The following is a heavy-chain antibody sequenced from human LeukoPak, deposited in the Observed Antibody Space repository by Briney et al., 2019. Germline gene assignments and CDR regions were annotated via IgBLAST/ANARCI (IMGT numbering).Heavy chain of an antibody. CDR3: ATTSVDTAMVLDY. J-gene: IGHJ4*02. V-gene: IGHV1-24*01. CDR1: GYTLTELS. Sequence: GASVKVSCKVSGYTLTELSMHWVRQAPGKGLEWMGGFDPEDGVAIYAQKFQGRVTMTEDTSTDTAYMELSSLRSEDTAVYYCATTSVDTAMVLDYWGQGALVTVSS. CDR2: FDPEDGVA. D-gene: IGHD5-18*01.